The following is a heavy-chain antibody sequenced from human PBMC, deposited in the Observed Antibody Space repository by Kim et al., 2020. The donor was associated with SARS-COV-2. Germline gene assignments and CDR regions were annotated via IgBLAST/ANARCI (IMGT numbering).Heavy chain of an antibody. CDR3: ARGVAGSYYYYGMDV. D-gene: IGHD6-19*01. Sequence: AAVKGRFTISREKAKNSFYLQMNSRRAGDTAVYYCARGVAGSYYYYGMDVWGQGTTVTVSS. J-gene: IGHJ6*02. V-gene: IGHV3-13*01.